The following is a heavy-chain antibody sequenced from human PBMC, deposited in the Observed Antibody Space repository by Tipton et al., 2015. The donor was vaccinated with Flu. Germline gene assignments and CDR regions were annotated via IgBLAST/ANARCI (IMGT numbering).Heavy chain of an antibody. V-gene: IGHV3-7*03. CDR2: INQDGSVK. D-gene: IGHD2-21*01. CDR1: GFTFSTYW. CDR3: AAFCGGDCYILNY. J-gene: IGHJ4*02. Sequence: SLRLSCAASGFTFSTYWMTWVRQAPGKGLEWVANINQDGSVKYYVDSVKGRFTISRDNARNSLFLQMNSLRAEDTAVYYCAAFCGGDCYILNYWGQGTLVTVSS.